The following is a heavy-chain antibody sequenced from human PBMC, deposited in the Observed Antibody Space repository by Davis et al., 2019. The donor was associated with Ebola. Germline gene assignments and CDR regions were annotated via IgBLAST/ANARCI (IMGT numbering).Heavy chain of an antibody. J-gene: IGHJ4*02. Sequence: SETLSLTCSVSGGSISRSSYYWGWIRQPPGKGLEWIGSIYYSGNSYYNPSFKNRVTVSVDTSKNQFSLKLSSVTAADTAVYYCARGKGVFDYWGQGTPVTVSS. CDR3: ARGKGVFDY. D-gene: IGHD3-10*01. V-gene: IGHV4-39*01. CDR2: IYYSGNS. CDR1: GGSISRSSYY.